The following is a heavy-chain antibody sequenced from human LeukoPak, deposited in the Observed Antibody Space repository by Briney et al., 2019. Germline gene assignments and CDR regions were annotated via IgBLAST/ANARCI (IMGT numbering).Heavy chain of an antibody. Sequence: VQPGGSLRLSCAASGFTFSSYWMSWVRQAPGKGLEWVSAISGSGGSTYYADSVKGRFTISRDNSKNTLYLQMNSLRAEDTAVYYCAKVGTLGFGVVIMKVLFFDYWGQGTLVTVSS. V-gene: IGHV3-23*01. D-gene: IGHD3-3*01. CDR2: ISGSGGST. CDR3: AKVGTLGFGVVIMKVLFFDY. CDR1: GFTFSSYW. J-gene: IGHJ4*02.